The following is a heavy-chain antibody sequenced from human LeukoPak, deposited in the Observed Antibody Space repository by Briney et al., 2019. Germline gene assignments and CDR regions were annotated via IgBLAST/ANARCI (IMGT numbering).Heavy chain of an antibody. CDR2: IYTSGST. CDR3: ASQGHHGKIVGTTLSYFYMDV. D-gene: IGHD1-26*01. CDR1: GGSISSGSYY. J-gene: IGHJ6*03. V-gene: IGHV4-61*02. Sequence: SQTLSLTCTVSGGSISSGSYYWSWTRQPAGKGLEWIGRIYTSGSTNYNPSLKSRVTISVDTSKNQFSLKLSSVTAADTAFYYCASQGHHGKIVGTTLSYFYMDVWGKGTTVTVSS.